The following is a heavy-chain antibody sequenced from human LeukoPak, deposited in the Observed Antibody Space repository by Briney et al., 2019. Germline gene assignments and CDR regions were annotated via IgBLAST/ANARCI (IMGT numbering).Heavy chain of an antibody. CDR1: GFTFSSYG. J-gene: IGHJ4*02. D-gene: IGHD6-19*01. V-gene: IGHV3-30*18. CDR3: AKQLESCGWYLDY. Sequence: GGSLRLSCAASGFTFSSYGMHWVRQAPGKGLEWVAVISYDGSNKYYADSVKGRFTISRDNSKNTLYLQMNSLRAEDTAVYYCAKQLESCGWYLDYWGQGTLVTVSS. CDR2: ISYDGSNK.